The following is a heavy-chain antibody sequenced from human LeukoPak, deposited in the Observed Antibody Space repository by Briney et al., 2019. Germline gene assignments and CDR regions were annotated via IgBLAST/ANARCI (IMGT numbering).Heavy chain of an antibody. CDR1: GFTFSNYT. Sequence: GGSLRLSCAASGFTFSNYTMSWVRQAPGKGLGWVSTIGGSGDPTYYADSVKGRFTISRDNSRNTLYLQMNSLGPEDTAVYYCAKEIVVAGAYYFDYWGQGTLVTVSS. CDR3: AKEIVVAGAYYFDY. J-gene: IGHJ4*02. CDR2: IGGSGDPT. D-gene: IGHD2-21*01. V-gene: IGHV3-23*01.